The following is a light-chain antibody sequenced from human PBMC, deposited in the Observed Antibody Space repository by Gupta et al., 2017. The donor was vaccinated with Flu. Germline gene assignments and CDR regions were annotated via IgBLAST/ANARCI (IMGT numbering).Light chain of an antibody. J-gene: IGKJ2*01. V-gene: IGKV1-39*01. CDR3: HRNYTTPRIT. Sequence: TITVTWRASQSISNYANLYKQKTGNAPKRLIFSASSLGNGVPSTFRGSGSLTDFSLTISGVRPQNFGHYICHRNYTTPRITFGQGTKLEIK. CDR2: SAS. CDR1: QSISNY.